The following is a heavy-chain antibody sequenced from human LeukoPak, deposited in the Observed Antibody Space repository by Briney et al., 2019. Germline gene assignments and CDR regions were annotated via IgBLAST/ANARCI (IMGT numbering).Heavy chain of an antibody. Sequence: PGGSLRLSCAASGFTVSSNYMTWVRQAPGKGLEWVSVLYSGGSAYYADSVKGRFTISRDSSKNSLYLQMNSLRAEDTAVYYCARGDGSGHDAFDIWGQGTMVTVSS. D-gene: IGHD5-24*01. CDR2: LYSGGSA. CDR3: ARGDGSGHDAFDI. J-gene: IGHJ3*02. V-gene: IGHV3-53*01. CDR1: GFTVSSNY.